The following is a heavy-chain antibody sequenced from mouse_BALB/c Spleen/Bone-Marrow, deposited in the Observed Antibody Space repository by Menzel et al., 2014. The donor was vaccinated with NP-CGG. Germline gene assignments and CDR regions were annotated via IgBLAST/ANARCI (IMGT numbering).Heavy chain of an antibody. J-gene: IGHJ1*01. V-gene: IGHV14-3*02. CDR2: IDPAIFT. Sequence: EVQRVESGAELVKPGASVKLSCTASGFNIKDTYLHWVKQRPEQGLDWIGRIDPAIFTKYDPKFQGKATITADTSSNTAYLYLSSLTSEDTAVYYCASYRYGWYFDVWGAGTTVTVSA. CDR1: GFNIKDTY. CDR3: ASYRYGWYFDV. D-gene: IGHD2-14*01.